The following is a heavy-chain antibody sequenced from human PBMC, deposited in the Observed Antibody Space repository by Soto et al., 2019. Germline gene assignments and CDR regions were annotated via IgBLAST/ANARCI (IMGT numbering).Heavy chain of an antibody. CDR3: ARELGGGWTPDWFDP. D-gene: IGHD6-19*01. Sequence: SLRLSCAASGFTFSSYAMHWVRQAPGKGLEWVAVISYDGSNKYYADSVKGRFTISRDNSKNTLYLQMNSLRAEDTAVYYCARELGGGWTPDWFDPWGQGTLVTVSS. CDR1: GFTFSSYA. CDR2: ISYDGSNK. V-gene: IGHV3-30-3*01. J-gene: IGHJ5*02.